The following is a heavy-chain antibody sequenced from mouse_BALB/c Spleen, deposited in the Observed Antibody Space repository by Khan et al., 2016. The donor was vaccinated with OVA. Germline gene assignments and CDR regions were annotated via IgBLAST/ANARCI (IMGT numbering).Heavy chain of an antibody. V-gene: IGHV3-2*02. J-gene: IGHJ4*01. D-gene: IGHD2-3*01. CDR2: ISYSGST. CDR1: GYSITSDYA. Sequence: EVQLQESGPGLVKPSQSLSLTCTVTGYSITSDYAWNWIRQFPGNKLECMGYISYSGSTNYNPALQSRISITRDTSKNQFFLPLNSVTTEDTATYYCARDGSRYNYAMDYWGQGTSVTVSS. CDR3: ARDGSRYNYAMDY.